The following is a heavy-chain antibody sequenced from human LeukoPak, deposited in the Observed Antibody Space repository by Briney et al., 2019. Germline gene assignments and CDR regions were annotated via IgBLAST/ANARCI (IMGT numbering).Heavy chain of an antibody. V-gene: IGHV3-74*01. J-gene: IGHJ4*02. Sequence: GGSLRLSCAASGFTFSSYWMHWVRQAPGKGLVWVSRINSDGSSTSYADSVKGRFAISRDNAKNTLYLQMNSLRAEDTAVYYCASLGHYYDSSGYYSGADYWGQGTLVTVSS. CDR2: INSDGSST. CDR3: ASLGHYYDSSGYYSGADY. D-gene: IGHD3-22*01. CDR1: GFTFSSYW.